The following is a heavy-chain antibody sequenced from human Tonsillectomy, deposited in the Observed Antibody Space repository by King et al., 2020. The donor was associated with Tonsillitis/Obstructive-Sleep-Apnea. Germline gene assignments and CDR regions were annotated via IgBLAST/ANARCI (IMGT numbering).Heavy chain of an antibody. J-gene: IGHJ6*02. V-gene: IGHV4-59*01. D-gene: IGHD5-24*01. CDR1: GGSISSYY. CDR2: IYYSGST. CDR3: ARDHRRDGYKSSYYYYGMDV. Sequence: VQLQESGPGLVKPSETLSLTCTVSGGSISSYYWSWIRPPPGKGLEWIGYIYYSGSTNYNPSLKSRVTISVDTSKNQFSLKLSSVTAADTAVYYCARDHRRDGYKSSYYYYGMDVWGQGTTVTVSS.